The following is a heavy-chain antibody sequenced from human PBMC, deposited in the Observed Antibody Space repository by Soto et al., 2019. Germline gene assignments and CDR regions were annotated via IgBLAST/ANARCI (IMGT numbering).Heavy chain of an antibody. Sequence: QVQLRQWGAGLLKPSETLVLTCAVSGGSFTDYYWGWIRQSPGKGLEWIGEINHSASSTYNPSLASRVTILVVTSKKQFSLRLTSGTAADTAMYYCSRGEYDSSGLYSWAPLGFDVWGQGTTVTVSS. D-gene: IGHD3-22*01. CDR1: GGSFTDYY. J-gene: IGHJ6*02. V-gene: IGHV4-34*01. CDR3: SRGEYDSSGLYSWAPLGFDV. CDR2: INHSASS.